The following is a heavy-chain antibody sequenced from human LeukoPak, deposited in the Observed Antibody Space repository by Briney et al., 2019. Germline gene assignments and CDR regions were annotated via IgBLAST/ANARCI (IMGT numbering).Heavy chain of an antibody. D-gene: IGHD6-13*01. CDR2: IRYDGSSA. CDR3: AREYSSSWYEEGPTIDY. CDR1: GFTFSNYA. Sequence: GGSLRLSCAASGFTFSNYAMHWVRQAPGKGLEWVAYIRYDGSSAYYADFVKGRFTISRDNAKNSLYLQMNSLRAEDTAVYYCAREYSSSWYEEGPTIDYWGQGTLVTVSS. J-gene: IGHJ4*02. V-gene: IGHV3-30*02.